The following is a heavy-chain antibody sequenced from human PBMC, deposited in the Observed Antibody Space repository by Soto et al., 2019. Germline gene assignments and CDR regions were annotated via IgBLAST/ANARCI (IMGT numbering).Heavy chain of an antibody. Sequence: SVKVSCKASGGSFGKSAINWVRQTPGQGLEWLGGFIPVYRILNYAQKFQGRVTITADESTGTAYMTPSSLASDDTAVYYCATGVIWIGYFTVDSWGQGTRVTVSS. V-gene: IGHV1-69*13. CDR2: FIPVYRIL. CDR3: ATGVIWIGYFTVDS. D-gene: IGHD3-3*01. CDR1: GGSFGKSA. J-gene: IGHJ4*02.